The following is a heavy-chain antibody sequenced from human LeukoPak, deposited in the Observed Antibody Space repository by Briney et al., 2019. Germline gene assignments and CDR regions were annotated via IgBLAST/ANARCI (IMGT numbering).Heavy chain of an antibody. CDR1: GFTLSSYS. D-gene: IGHD6-19*01. CDR3: ATVAVAGNYGY. J-gene: IGHJ4*02. Sequence: PGGSLRLSCAASGFTLSSYSMNWVRQAPGKGLEWVSSITSSGRYVYYADSVKGRFTISRDNSKNTLYLQMNSLRAEDTAVYYCATVAVAGNYGYWGQGTLVTVSS. V-gene: IGHV3-21*04. CDR2: ITSSGRYV.